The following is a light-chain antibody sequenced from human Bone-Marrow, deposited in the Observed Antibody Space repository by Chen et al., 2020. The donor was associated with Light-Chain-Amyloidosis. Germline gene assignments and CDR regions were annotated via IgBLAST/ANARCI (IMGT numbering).Light chain of an antibody. CDR1: SSDVGSYNY. J-gene: IGLJ2*01. CDR3: SSYARSTTVI. Sequence: QSALTQPASVSGSPGQSITISCTGTSSDVGSYNYVSWYQQHPGKAPKLMIYDVSNRPSGVSNRCSGSTSGNTASLTISGRQAEDEADYYCSSYARSTTVIFGGGTKLTVL. CDR2: DVS. V-gene: IGLV2-14*03.